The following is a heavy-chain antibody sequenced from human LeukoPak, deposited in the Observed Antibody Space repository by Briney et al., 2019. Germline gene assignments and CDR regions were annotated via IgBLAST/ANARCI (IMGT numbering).Heavy chain of an antibody. D-gene: IGHD4-17*01. V-gene: IGHV4-30-2*01. CDR1: GGSISSGGYS. Sequence: SQTLSLTCAVSGGSISSGGYSWSWIRQPPGEGLEWIGYIYHSGSTYYNPSLKSRVTISVDRSKNQFSLKLSSVTAADTAVHYCARGTVTNPRWFDPWGQGTLVTVSS. CDR2: IYHSGST. CDR3: ARGTVTNPRWFDP. J-gene: IGHJ5*02.